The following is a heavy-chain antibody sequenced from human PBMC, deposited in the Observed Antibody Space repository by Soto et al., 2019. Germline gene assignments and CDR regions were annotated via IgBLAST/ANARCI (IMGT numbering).Heavy chain of an antibody. CDR1: GGSISSSSYY. CDR3: ARRAGYGGNFFDY. J-gene: IGHJ4*02. V-gene: IGHV4-39*01. Sequence: SETLSLTCTASGGSISSSSYYWGWIRQPPGKGLEWIGSIYYSGSTYYNPSLKSRVTISVDTSKNQFSLKLSSVTAADTAVYYCARRAGYGGNFFDYWGQGTLVTVSS. CDR2: IYYSGST. D-gene: IGHD4-17*01.